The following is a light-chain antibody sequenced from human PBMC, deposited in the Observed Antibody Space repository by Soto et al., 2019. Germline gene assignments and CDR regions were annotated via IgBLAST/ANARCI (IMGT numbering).Light chain of an antibody. Sequence: EIVMTQSPATLSVSPGERATLSCRASQSVDINLAWYQQKPGQAPRLLISEASTRASDIPSRFSGSGSGTDFSLTISSLQSEDFAIYFCQQYSKWPPRYTFGQGTKVDIK. CDR1: QSVDIN. J-gene: IGKJ2*01. V-gene: IGKV3-15*01. CDR2: EAS. CDR3: QQYSKWPPRYT.